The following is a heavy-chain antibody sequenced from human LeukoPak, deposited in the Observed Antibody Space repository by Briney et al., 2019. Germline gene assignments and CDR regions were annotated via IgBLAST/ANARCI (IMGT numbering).Heavy chain of an antibody. J-gene: IGHJ3*02. CDR3: ARDHVSTDNAFDI. V-gene: IGHV4-59*01. CDR1: GGSISSYY. Sequence: PSETLSLTCTVSGGSISSYYWSWIRQPPGKGLEWIGYIYYCGSTNYNPSLKSRVTISVDTSKNQFSLKLSSVTAADTAAYYCARDHVSTDNAFDIWGQGTMVTVSS. D-gene: IGHD1-1*01. CDR2: IYYCGST.